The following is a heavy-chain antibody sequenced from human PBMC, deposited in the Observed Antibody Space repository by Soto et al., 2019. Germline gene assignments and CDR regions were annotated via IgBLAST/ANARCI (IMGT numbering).Heavy chain of an antibody. J-gene: IGHJ6*02. CDR2: ISGSGTTI. D-gene: IGHD3-3*01. CDR3: AREVTVVGVLIPTSMDV. V-gene: IGHV3-48*03. Sequence: GGSLRLSCAASGFTFSGYEMNWARQAPGKGLEWISHISGSGTTIYYADTVKGRFTISRDNAKKSLYLQMNSLRAEDTAVYYCAREVTVVGVLIPTSMDVWGQGGTVTVSS. CDR1: GFTFSGYE.